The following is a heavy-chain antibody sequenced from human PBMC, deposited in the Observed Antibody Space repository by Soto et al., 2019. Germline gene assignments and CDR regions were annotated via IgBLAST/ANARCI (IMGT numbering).Heavy chain of an antibody. V-gene: IGHV3-64D*06. J-gene: IGHJ4*02. Sequence: SLRLSCSASGFTFSSYAMHWVRQAPGKGLEYVSSISTNGGSTHYADSVKGRFTISRDNSKNTQYLQMSSLRADGTAVYYCVKGEYYYDSSGYCTFDYWGQGTLVTVSS. CDR3: VKGEYYYDSSGYCTFDY. CDR1: GFTFSSYA. D-gene: IGHD3-22*01. CDR2: ISTNGGST.